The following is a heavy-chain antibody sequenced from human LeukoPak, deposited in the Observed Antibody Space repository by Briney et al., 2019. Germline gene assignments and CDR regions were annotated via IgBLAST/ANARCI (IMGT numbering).Heavy chain of an antibody. CDR2: IYYSGST. D-gene: IGHD6-6*01. CDR3: AREYSSSSGRRAFDF. CDR1: GGSISSYY. J-gene: IGHJ3*01. V-gene: IGHV4-59*08. Sequence: PSETLSLTCTVSGGSISSYYWNWIRQPPGKGLEWIGYIYYSGSTNYTPSLKRRVTTLVDTSKNQFSLRLSSVTAADTAVYYCAREYSSSSGRRAFDFWGQGTMVTVSS.